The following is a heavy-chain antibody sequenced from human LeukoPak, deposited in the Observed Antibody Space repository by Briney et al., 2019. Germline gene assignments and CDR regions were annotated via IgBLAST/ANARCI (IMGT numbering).Heavy chain of an antibody. CDR2: IKQDGSEK. D-gene: IGHD3-10*01. CDR1: GYTFSSYW. V-gene: IGHV3-7*01. CDR3: ARRNSILWFGKNKAVLGWFDP. J-gene: IGHJ5*02. Sequence: GGSLRLSCAASGYTFSSYWMSWVRRAPGKGLEWVANIKQDGSEKYYVDAVKGRFTISRDNAKNSLYLQMNSLSAEDTAVYYCARRNSILWFGKNKAVLGWFDPWGQGTLVTVSS.